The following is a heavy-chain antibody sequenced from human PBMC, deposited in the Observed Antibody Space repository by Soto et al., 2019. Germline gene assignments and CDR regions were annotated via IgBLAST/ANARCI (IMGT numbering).Heavy chain of an antibody. CDR1: GFTLSTYS. D-gene: IGHD6-13*01. Sequence: GSLRLSCAASGFTLSTYSIHWVRQAPGKGLEWVSSSSSSNYIYYADSVKGRFTISRDNAKNSLYLQMNSPRAEDTAVYYFARDSSSRYGFSDYWGPGTLVTVFS. J-gene: IGHJ4*02. V-gene: IGHV3-21*01. CDR3: ARDSSSRYGFSDY. CDR2: SSSSNYI.